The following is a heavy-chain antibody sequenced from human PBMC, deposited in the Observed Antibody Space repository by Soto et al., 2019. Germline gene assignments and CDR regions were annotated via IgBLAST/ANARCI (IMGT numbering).Heavy chain of an antibody. V-gene: IGHV5-51*01. CDR1: GSSFANYW. CDR3: ARLARFCSGGSCYSGPLDY. Sequence: GESLKISCKDSGSSFANYWIAWVRQMPGKGLEWMGFIYPGDSDTRYSPSFQGQVTISADKSISTAYVQWRSLKASDTAMYYCARLARFCSGGSCYSGPLDYWGQGTLVTVSS. CDR2: IYPGDSDT. D-gene: IGHD2-15*01. J-gene: IGHJ4*02.